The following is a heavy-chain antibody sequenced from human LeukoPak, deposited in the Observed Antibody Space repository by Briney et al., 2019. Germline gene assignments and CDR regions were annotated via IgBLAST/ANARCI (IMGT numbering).Heavy chain of an antibody. CDR1: GFTVSSHA. J-gene: IGHJ4*02. V-gene: IGHV3-15*01. D-gene: IGHD3-22*01. CDR2: IKSRTDGGTT. CDR3: TTLFGYYYDSSGYYTLDY. Sequence: GGSLRLSCAAAGFTVSSHALSWVRQSPGKGLQWVGRIKSRTDGGTTDYAAPVKGRFTISRDDSKNTLYLQMNSLNTDDTAVYYCTTLFGYYYDSSGYYTLDYWGQGTLVTVSS.